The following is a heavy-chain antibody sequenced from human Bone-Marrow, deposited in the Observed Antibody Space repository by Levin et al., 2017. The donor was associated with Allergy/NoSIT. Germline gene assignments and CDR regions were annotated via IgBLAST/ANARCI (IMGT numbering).Heavy chain of an antibody. D-gene: IGHD6-19*01. J-gene: IGHJ4*02. CDR3: ARDEGIAVGHFDY. CDR2: IYHSGNT. V-gene: IGHV4-59*01. CDR1: GGPISEYY. Sequence: GSLRLSCTVSGGPISEYYWSWIRQPPGKGLEWIGYIYHSGNTYHNPSLERRVSISMDTSRNQISLRLSSVTAADTAIYYCARDEGIAVGHFDYWGRGTLVTVSS.